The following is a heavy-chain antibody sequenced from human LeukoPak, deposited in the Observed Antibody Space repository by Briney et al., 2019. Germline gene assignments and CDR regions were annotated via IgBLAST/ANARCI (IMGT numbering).Heavy chain of an antibody. CDR3: ASGGSGAFDI. V-gene: IGHV4-38-2*01. Sequence: PSETLSLTCAVSGYSISGGYYCGWIRQPPGKGLEWIGSIYHSGSTYYNPSLKSRVTISVDTSKNQFSLKLSSVTAADTAVYYCASGGSGAFDIWGQGTMVTVSS. CDR1: GYSISGGYY. D-gene: IGHD3-10*01. J-gene: IGHJ3*02. CDR2: IYHSGST.